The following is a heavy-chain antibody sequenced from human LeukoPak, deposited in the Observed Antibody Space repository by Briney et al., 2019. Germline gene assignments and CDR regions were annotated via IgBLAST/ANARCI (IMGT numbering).Heavy chain of an antibody. CDR2: ISYDGSNK. CDR1: GFTFSSYA. Sequence: GGSLRLSCAASGFTFSSYAMHWVRQAPGKGLEWVAVISYDGSNKYYADSVKGRFTIARDNSENTLYLEMNSLRAEDTAVYYCARDDYGFWSGYYNHFDYWGQGNPVTVSS. J-gene: IGHJ4*02. D-gene: IGHD3-3*01. V-gene: IGHV3-30-3*01. CDR3: ARDDYGFWSGYYNHFDY.